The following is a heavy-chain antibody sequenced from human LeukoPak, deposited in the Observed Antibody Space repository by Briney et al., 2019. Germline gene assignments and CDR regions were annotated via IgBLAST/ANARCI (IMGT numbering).Heavy chain of an antibody. Sequence: GGSLRLSCAASGFTLKSYAMTWVRQAPGKGLEWVSVMSGSGDSTYYAESVKGRFTTSRDNSKDTLFLQMNSLRAEDTAVYFCARTRFYYYNMDVWGKGTTVTVSS. J-gene: IGHJ6*03. CDR2: MSGSGDST. CDR1: GFTLKSYA. V-gene: IGHV3-23*01. CDR3: ARTRFYYYNMDV.